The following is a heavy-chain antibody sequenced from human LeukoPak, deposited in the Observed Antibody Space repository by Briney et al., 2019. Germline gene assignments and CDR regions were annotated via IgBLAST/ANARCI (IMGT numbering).Heavy chain of an antibody. Sequence: SVKVSCKASGGTFSSYAISWVRQAPGQGLEWMGRIIPILGIANYAQKFQGRVTITADKSTSTAYMELSSLRSEDTAVYYCARVCRGGDCYSYWGQGTLVTVPS. V-gene: IGHV1-69*04. CDR3: ARVCRGGDCYSY. CDR2: IIPILGIA. D-gene: IGHD2-21*02. CDR1: GGTFSSYA. J-gene: IGHJ4*02.